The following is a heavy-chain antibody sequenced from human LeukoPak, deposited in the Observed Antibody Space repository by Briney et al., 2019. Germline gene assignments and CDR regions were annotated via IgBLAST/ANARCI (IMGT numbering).Heavy chain of an antibody. V-gene: IGHV3-72*01. D-gene: IGHD2-8*01. CDR1: GFTFSDHY. Sequence: PGGSLRLSCAASGFTFSDHYMEWVRQAPGKGLEWVGRIRNKANRYTTEYAASVKGRFTISRDASKNSLYLQMNSLKTEDTAVYYCASWLGYCTNGVCQNFDYWGQGTLVTVSS. CDR3: ASWLGYCTNGVCQNFDY. CDR2: IRNKANRYTT. J-gene: IGHJ4*02.